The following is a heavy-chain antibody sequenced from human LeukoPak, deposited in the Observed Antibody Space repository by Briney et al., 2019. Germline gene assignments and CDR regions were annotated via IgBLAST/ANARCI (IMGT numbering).Heavy chain of an antibody. J-gene: IGHJ5*02. CDR1: GGSISSYY. D-gene: IGHD6-13*01. CDR2: IYYSGST. V-gene: IGHV4-59*01. Sequence: SETLSLTCTVSGGSISSYYWSWIRQPPGKGLEWIGYIYYSGSTNYNPSLKSRVTISVDTSKNQFSLKLSSVTAADTAVYYCARSPIAAAFNWFDPWGQGTLVTVSS. CDR3: ARSPIAAAFNWFDP.